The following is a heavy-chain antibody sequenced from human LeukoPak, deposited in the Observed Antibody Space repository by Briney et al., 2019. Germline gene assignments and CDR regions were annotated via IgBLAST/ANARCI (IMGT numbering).Heavy chain of an antibody. CDR1: GFTFSNYW. J-gene: IGHJ4*02. D-gene: IGHD3-9*01. CDR3: ARDTPPGDDILTGYYLDY. V-gene: IGHV3-7*01. CDR2: IKQDGSEK. Sequence: QTGGSLRLSCAASGFTFSNYWMTWVRQVPGKGLEWAANIKQDGSEKYYVDSVKGRFTISRDNSKNTLYLQMNSLRAEDTAVYYCARDTPPGDDILTGYYLDYWGQGTLVTVSS.